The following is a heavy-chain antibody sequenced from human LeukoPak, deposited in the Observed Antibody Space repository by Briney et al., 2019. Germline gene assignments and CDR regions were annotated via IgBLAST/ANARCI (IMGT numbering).Heavy chain of an antibody. D-gene: IGHD3-22*01. CDR3: ARTDYTYYDSSGYCFDY. V-gene: IGHV5-51*01. CDR1: GYSFTSYW. J-gene: IGHJ4*02. CDR2: IYPGDSDT. Sequence: GESLKISCKGSGYSFTSYWIGWVRQMPGKGLEWMGIIYPGDSDTRYSPSFQGQVTISADKSISTAYLQWSSLKASDTAMYYCARTDYTYYDSSGYCFDYWGQGTLATVSS.